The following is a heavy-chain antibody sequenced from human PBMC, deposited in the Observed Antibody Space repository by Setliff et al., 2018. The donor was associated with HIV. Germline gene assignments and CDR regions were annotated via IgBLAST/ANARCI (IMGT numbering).Heavy chain of an antibody. CDR2: IFASGHT. CDR1: GGSINSYY. J-gene: IGHJ5*02. D-gene: IGHD3-10*01. CDR3: ARRIDNSGTFPDKNWLDP. Sequence: SETLSLTCTVSGTVSGGSINSYYWSWIRQPPGKGLEWIGHIFASGHTKYNPSLQSRVSMSIDTSKNQFSLKLSSVTAADTAMYYCARRIDNSGTFPDKNWLDPWGQGSPVTVSS. V-gene: IGHV4-4*09.